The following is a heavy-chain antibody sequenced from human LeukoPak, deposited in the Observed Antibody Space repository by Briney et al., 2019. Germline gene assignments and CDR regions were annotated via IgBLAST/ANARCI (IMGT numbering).Heavy chain of an antibody. CDR2: IRYYGSNK. J-gene: IGHJ4*02. Sequence: IRYYGSNKYYADSVKDRFTISRENEKNTLYLQMNSLRAEDTAVYHCAKGGQITAYYFDYWGQGTLVTVSS. CDR3: AKGGQITAYYFDY. V-gene: IGHV3-30*02. D-gene: IGHD3-16*01.